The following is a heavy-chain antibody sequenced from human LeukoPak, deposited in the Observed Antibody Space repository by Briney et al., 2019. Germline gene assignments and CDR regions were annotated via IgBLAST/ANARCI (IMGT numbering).Heavy chain of an antibody. D-gene: IGHD4-17*01. J-gene: IGHJ5*02. V-gene: IGHV4-59*08. CDR2: IYYSGST. CDR1: GGSISSYY. Sequence: ESGPTLVKPSETLSLTCTVSGGSISSYYWSWIRQPPGKGLEWMGYIYYSGSTNYNPSLKSRVTISVDTSKNQFSLKLSSVTAADTAVYYCARRLPTVTTTGVDNWFDPWGQGTLVTVSS. CDR3: ARRLPTVTTTGVDNWFDP.